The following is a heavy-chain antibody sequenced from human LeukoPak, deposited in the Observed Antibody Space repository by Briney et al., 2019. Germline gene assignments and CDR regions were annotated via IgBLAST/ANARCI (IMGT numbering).Heavy chain of an antibody. D-gene: IGHD6-13*01. J-gene: IGHJ4*02. V-gene: IGHV3-30*18. CDR2: ISYDGGNK. CDR1: GFTFSSYD. CDR3: AKDTAAYSSSWSDY. Sequence: GGSLRFSCAVSGFTFSSYDMHWVRQAPGKGLEWVAVISYDGGNKYYAGSVKGRFTISRDNSKNTLYLQMNSLRAEDTAVYYCAKDTAAYSSSWSDYWGQGTLVTVSS.